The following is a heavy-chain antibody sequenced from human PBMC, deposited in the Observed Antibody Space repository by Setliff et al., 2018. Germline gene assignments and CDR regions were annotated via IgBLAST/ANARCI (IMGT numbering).Heavy chain of an antibody. CDR2: IYYGGIN. CDR3: ARASVVHAVTIGY. J-gene: IGHJ4*02. CDR1: GASISSTYY. Sequence: PSETLSLTCTVSGASISSTYYWGWVRQSPEKGLEWIGSIYYGGINFSNPSLRSRVTMSADTSKNQFSLNLTSVTAADTAIYYCARASVVHAVTIGYWGQGTLVTVSS. V-gene: IGHV4-39*01. D-gene: IGHD4-4*01.